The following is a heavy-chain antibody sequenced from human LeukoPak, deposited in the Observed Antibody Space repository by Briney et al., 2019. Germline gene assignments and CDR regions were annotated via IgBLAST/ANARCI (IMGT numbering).Heavy chain of an antibody. Sequence: VASVNVSCTASGFTFTTFAVQWVRQARGQRLEWIGWIVVDGGDTHYAQKFQERVDIITDRSTNTVFMELRSLRSDDTAVYYCSAGATTYCGEDCYPSFFFYHGIDVWGQGTTVTVSS. D-gene: IGHD2-21*02. CDR1: GFTFTTFA. CDR3: SAGATTYCGEDCYPSFFFYHGIDV. V-gene: IGHV1-58*01. J-gene: IGHJ6*02. CDR2: IVVDGGDT.